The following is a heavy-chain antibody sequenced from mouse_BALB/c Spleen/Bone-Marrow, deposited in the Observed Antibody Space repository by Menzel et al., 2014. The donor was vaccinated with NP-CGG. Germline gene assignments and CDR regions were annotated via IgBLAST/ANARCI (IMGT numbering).Heavy chain of an antibody. CDR2: INPSTGYT. CDR1: GYTFTSYW. Sequence: VQRVESGAELAKPGASVKMSRKASGYTFTSYWMHWVKQRPGQGLEWIGYINPSTGYTEYNQKFKDKATLTADKSSSTAYMQLSSLTSEDSAVYYCARRDYWYFDVWGAGTTVTVSS. V-gene: IGHV1-7*01. CDR3: ARRDYWYFDV. J-gene: IGHJ1*01.